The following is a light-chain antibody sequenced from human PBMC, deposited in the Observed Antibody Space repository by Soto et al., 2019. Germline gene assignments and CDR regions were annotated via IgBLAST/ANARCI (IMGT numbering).Light chain of an antibody. CDR3: LQDDSYPLT. Sequence: AIQMTQSPSSLSASVGDRVTITCRASQDIRNDLGWYQQKPGKAPNLLIYATSKLQSGAPSRFSGSGSGTDFTLTISSLQPEDFATYYCLQDDSYPLTFGGGTKVEIK. V-gene: IGKV1-6*01. CDR1: QDIRND. CDR2: ATS. J-gene: IGKJ4*01.